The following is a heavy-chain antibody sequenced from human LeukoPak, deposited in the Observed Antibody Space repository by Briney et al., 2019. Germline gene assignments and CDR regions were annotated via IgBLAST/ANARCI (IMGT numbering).Heavy chain of an antibody. CDR1: DDSISSSSYY. CDR2: IYYSGST. J-gene: IGHJ4*02. V-gene: IGHV4-39*01. D-gene: IGHD3-10*01. Sequence: PSETLSLTCTVSDDSISSSSYYWGWIRQPPGKGLEWIASIYYSGSTYYNPSLNNRGTISVDTSKKQFSLKLTSVTAADTAVYYCARIPFRGIIAGAFEHWGQGTLVTVSS. CDR3: ARIPFRGIIAGAFEH.